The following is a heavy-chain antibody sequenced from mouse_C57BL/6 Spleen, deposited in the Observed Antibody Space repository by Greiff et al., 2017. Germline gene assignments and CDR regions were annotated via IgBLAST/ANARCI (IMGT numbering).Heavy chain of an antibody. D-gene: IGHD2-3*01. Sequence: EVHLVESEGGLVQPGSSMKLSCTASGFTFSDYYMAWVRQVPEKGLEWVANINYDGSSTYYLDSLKSRFIISRDNAKNILYLQMSSLKSEDTATYYCARGNDGYYGAMDYWGQGTSVTVSS. V-gene: IGHV5-16*01. CDR1: GFTFSDYY. CDR3: ARGNDGYYGAMDY. CDR2: INYDGSST. J-gene: IGHJ4*01.